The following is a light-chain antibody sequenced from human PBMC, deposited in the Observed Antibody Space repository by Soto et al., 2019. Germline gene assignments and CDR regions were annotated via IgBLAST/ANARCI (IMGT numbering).Light chain of an antibody. J-gene: IGKJ5*01. V-gene: IGKV3-20*01. CDR3: QHYHTSTIT. CDR2: GAF. CDR1: PSFSSNY. Sequence: EIVLTQSPGTLTLSPGERASLSCRASPSFSSNYLAWYQQKRGQAPRLLIFGAFRRATGIPDRISVSGSGTDFTLTISGVETEDFALYYGQHYHTSTITFRQGTRLEIK.